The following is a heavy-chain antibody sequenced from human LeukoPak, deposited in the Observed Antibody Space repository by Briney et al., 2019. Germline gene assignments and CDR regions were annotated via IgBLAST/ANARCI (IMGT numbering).Heavy chain of an antibody. Sequence: PSGTLSLTCTVSGGSISSGGYYWSWIRQHPGKGLEWIGYMYYSGSTYYNPSLKSRVTISVDTSKNQFSLKLSSVTAADTAVYYCARGSLTYYDSSGYYYRAFDIWGQGTMVTVSS. CDR1: GGSISSGGYY. D-gene: IGHD3-22*01. V-gene: IGHV4-31*03. CDR2: MYYSGST. J-gene: IGHJ3*02. CDR3: ARGSLTYYDSSGYYYRAFDI.